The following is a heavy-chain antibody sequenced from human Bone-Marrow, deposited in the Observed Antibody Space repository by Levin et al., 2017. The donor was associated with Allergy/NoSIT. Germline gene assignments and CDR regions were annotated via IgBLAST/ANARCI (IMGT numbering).Heavy chain of an antibody. D-gene: IGHD3-3*01. Sequence: PGGSLRLSCAASGFTVSDFNMNWIRQVPGKGLECIAYIRSGSNFIYYADSVKGRFTISRDNAQNSLSLQMHSLRADDTAFYYCVRSARSDDLMGWNWFDPWDQGTLVTVSS. CDR2: IRSGSNFI. CDR3: VRSARSDDLMGWNWFDP. CDR1: GFTVSDFN. V-gene: IGHV3-11*01. J-gene: IGHJ5*02.